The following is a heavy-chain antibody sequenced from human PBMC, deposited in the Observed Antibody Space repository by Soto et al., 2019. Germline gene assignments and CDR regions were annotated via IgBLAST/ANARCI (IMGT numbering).Heavy chain of an antibody. V-gene: IGHV4-61*08. D-gene: IGHD2-2*01. J-gene: IGHJ6*02. Sequence: PSETLSLTCTVSGGSIISGDCYWSWIRQPPGKGLEWIGYIYYSGSTNYNPSLKSRVTISVDTSKNQFSLKLSSVTAADTAVYYCARLRYCSSTSCTPNYYYYGMDVWGQGTTVTVSS. CDR3: ARLRYCSSTSCTPNYYYYGMDV. CDR2: IYYSGST. CDR1: GGSIISGDCY.